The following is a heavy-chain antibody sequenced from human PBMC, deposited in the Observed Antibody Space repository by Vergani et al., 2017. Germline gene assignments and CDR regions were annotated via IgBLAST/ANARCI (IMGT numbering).Heavy chain of an antibody. Sequence: QVQLVQSGAEVKKPGASVKVSCKVSGYTLTELSMHWVRQATGQGLEWMGGFDPEDGETIYAQKVQGRVTMTEDTATDTAYMELSSLRSEDTAGYYCATARWATPGIFDYWGQGTLVTVSS. V-gene: IGHV1-24*01. CDR2: FDPEDGET. J-gene: IGHJ4*02. CDR3: ATARWATPGIFDY. D-gene: IGHD4-23*01. CDR1: GYTLTELS.